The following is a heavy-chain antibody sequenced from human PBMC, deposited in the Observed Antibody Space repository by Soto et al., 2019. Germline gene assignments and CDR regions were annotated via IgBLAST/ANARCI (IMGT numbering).Heavy chain of an antibody. D-gene: IGHD2-2*01. Sequence: QVQLQESGPGLVKPSGTLSLTCAVSSASISSSNWWSWVRQPPGKGLEWIGEIYHPGSTNYNPSLKSRVTISVDKSKNHFSLELRSVTAADTAIYYCARAPFCTTTNCHYAFDIWGQGTMGTVS. CDR1: SASISSSNW. CDR2: IYHPGST. J-gene: IGHJ3*02. CDR3: ARAPFCTTTNCHYAFDI. V-gene: IGHV4-4*02.